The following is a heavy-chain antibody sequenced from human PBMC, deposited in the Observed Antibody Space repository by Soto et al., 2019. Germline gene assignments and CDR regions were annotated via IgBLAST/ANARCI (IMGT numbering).Heavy chain of an antibody. J-gene: IGHJ4*02. D-gene: IGHD3-16*01. CDR1: GFTFSIAY. V-gene: IGHV3-15*01. Sequence: EVQLVESGGGLVRPGGSLRLSCAASGFTFSIAYLSWVRQAPGKGLEWVGRIKSKKDGGTADYAAPVKGRFTVSRDDSKNTVYLQLDSLKTEDTAVYYCTTAAHYAIPAGGRGYWGQGTLVTVSS. CDR2: IKSKKDGGTA. CDR3: TTAAHYAIPAGGRGY.